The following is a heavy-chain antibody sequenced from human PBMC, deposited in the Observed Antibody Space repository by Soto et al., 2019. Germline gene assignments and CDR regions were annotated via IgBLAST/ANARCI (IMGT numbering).Heavy chain of an antibody. D-gene: IGHD2-2*01. CDR2: ISGSGGSP. J-gene: IGHJ4*02. CDR3: AKARCSSATCYVPDY. CDR1: GFIFSSYT. V-gene: IGHV3-23*01. Sequence: EVQLLQSGGGLVQPGESLRLSCAASGFIFSSYTMSWVRQAPGKGLEWGSVISGSGGSPYHADSVQGRFTISRDHPKNTLYLQMNNLRAEDTAIYYCAKARCSSATCYVPDYGGQGTLVTVSS.